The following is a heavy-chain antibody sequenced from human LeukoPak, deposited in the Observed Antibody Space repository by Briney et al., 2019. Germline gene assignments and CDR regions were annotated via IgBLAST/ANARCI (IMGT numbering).Heavy chain of an antibody. CDR1: GYTFTSYG. J-gene: IGHJ4*02. V-gene: IGHV1-18*01. Sequence: ASVTVSCKASGYTFTSYGISWVRQAPGQGLEWMGWISAYNGNTNYAQKLQGRVTMTTDTSTSTAYMELRSLRSDDTAVYYCARVLNGYYDSVIPYYFDYWGQGTLVTVSS. CDR3: ARVLNGYYDSVIPYYFDY. D-gene: IGHD3-22*01. CDR2: ISAYNGNT.